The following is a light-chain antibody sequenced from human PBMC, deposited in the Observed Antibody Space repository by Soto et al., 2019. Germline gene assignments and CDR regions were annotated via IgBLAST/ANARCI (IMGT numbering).Light chain of an antibody. CDR2: GNS. CDR3: QSYDSSLSGPNWV. J-gene: IGLJ3*02. CDR1: SSNIGAGYD. Sequence: QSVLTQPPSVSGAPGQRVTISCTGSSSNIGAGYDVHWYKQLPGTAPKLLIYGNSNRPSGVPDRFSGSKSGTSASLGITGLQAADEADYYCQSYDSSLSGPNWVFGGGTKLTVL. V-gene: IGLV1-40*01.